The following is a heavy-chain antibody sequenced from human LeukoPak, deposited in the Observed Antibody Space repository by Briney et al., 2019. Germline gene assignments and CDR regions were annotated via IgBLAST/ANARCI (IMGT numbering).Heavy chain of an antibody. CDR1: GDSFSGYY. CDR2: INHSGST. CDR3: AGPGVTGDAFDI. D-gene: IGHD2-21*02. J-gene: IGHJ3*02. Sequence: SETLSLTCAVYGDSFSGYYWSWVRQPPGKGREWIGEINHSGSTNYNPSLKSRVTISVDTSKNQFSLKLSSVTAVGTAVYYCAGPGVTGDAFDIWGQGTMVTVSS. V-gene: IGHV4-34*01.